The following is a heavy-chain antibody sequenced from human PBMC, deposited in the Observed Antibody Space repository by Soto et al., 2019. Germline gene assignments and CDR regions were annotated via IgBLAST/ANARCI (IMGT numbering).Heavy chain of an antibody. CDR2: SIPIFGTA. D-gene: IGHD5-12*01. CDR3: ARGRGYSGDDHYYYFDMDV. Sequence: GASVKVSCKASGSTFNNYPITWVRQAPGEGLEWMGGSIPIFGTANYAQKFQGRVTISVDESTSTAYMELSSLRSEDTAVYYCARGRGYSGDDHYYYFDMDVWGQGTTVTVSS. J-gene: IGHJ6*02. CDR1: GSTFNNYP. V-gene: IGHV1-69*13.